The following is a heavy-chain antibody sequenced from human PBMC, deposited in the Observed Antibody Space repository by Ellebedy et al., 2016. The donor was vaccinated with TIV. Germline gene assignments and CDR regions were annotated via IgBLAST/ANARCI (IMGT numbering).Heavy chain of an antibody. CDR1: GFTLSGYY. CDR3: ARLGVIAAAGASDY. Sequence: PGGSLRLSCAASGFTLSGYYMSWFRQAPGKGPEWVSYISYSGDLIYYADSVKGRFTTSRDNAENSLYLQMNSLRAEDTAVYYWARLGVIAAAGASDYWGQGTLVIVSS. J-gene: IGHJ4*02. CDR2: ISYSGDLI. V-gene: IGHV3-11*01. D-gene: IGHD6-13*01.